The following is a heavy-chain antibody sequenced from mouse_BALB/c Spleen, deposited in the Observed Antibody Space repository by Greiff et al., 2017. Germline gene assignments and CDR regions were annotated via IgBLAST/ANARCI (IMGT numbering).Heavy chain of an antibody. CDR3: ARRGGYDYWFAY. CDR1: GYSFTGYN. D-gene: IGHD2-2*01. CDR2: IDPYYGDT. V-gene: IGHV1-39*01. Sequence: EVQLQQSGPELEKPGASVKISCKASGYSFTGYNMNWVKQSNGKSLEWIGNIDPYYGDTSYNQKFKGKATLTVDKSSSTAYMQLKSLTSEDSAVYYCARRGGYDYWFAYWGQGTLVTVSA. J-gene: IGHJ3*01.